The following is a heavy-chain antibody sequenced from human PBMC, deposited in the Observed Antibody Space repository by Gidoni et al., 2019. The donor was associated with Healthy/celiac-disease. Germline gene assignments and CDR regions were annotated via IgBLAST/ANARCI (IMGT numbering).Heavy chain of an antibody. CDR2: IYYSGST. V-gene: IGHV4-39*01. J-gene: IGHJ4*02. D-gene: IGHD3-3*01. CDR1: GGSISSSSYY. Sequence: QLQLQESGPGLVKPSETLSLTCTVSGGSISSSSYYWGWIRQPPGKGLEWIGSIYYSGSTYYNPSLKSRVTISVDTSKNQFSLKLSSVTAADTAVYYCASLTPSYYDFWSGYYPDYWGQGTLVTVSS. CDR3: ASLTPSYYDFWSGYYPDY.